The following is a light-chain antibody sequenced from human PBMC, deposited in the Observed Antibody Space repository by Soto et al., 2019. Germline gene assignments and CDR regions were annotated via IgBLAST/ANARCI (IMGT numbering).Light chain of an antibody. CDR2: GES. CDR3: QQFDSSRPAFT. Sequence: ESLLTHSPGTLSLSPGERATLSCRASQTVNSRHLNWYQHKPGQAPSPLIYGESIRAAGIPDRFSGSRSGADFSLTITRMEPEDSAVYYCQQFDSSRPAFTFGQGNKLEI. CDR1: QTVNSRH. J-gene: IGKJ2*01. V-gene: IGKV3-20*01.